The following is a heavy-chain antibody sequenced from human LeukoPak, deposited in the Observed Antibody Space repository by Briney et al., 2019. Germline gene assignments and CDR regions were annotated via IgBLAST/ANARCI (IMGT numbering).Heavy chain of an antibody. Sequence: GGSLRLSCAASGFTFSSYGMHWVRQAPGKGLEWVAVISYDGSNKYYADSVKGRFTISRDNSKNTLYLQMNSLRDEDTAVYYCARDLEAGYGDYYFDYWGQGTLVTVSS. CDR3: ARDLEAGYGDYYFDY. V-gene: IGHV3-30*03. J-gene: IGHJ4*02. CDR2: ISYDGSNK. CDR1: GFTFSSYG. D-gene: IGHD4-17*01.